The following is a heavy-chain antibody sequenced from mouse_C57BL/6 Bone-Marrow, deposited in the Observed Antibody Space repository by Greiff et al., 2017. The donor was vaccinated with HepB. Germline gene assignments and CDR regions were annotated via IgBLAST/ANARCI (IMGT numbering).Heavy chain of an antibody. J-gene: IGHJ4*01. CDR2: IHPSDSDT. CDR1: GYTFTSYW. Sequence: VQLQQPGAELVKPGASVKVSCKASGYTFTSYWMHWVKQRPGQGLEWIGRIHPSDSDTNYNPKFKGKATLTGDKSSSTAYMHLSSLTSEDSAVYYCAIKSILEDYDYAMDYWGQGTSVTVSS. D-gene: IGHD2-4*01. CDR3: AIKSILEDYDYAMDY. V-gene: IGHV1-74*01.